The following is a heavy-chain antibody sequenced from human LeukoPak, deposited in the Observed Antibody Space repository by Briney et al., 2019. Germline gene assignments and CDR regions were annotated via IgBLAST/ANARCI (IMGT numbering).Heavy chain of an antibody. CDR3: ARHGDSTWELGY. V-gene: IGHV4-61*02. CDR1: GGSISSGGYY. Sequence: PSETLSLTCTVSGGSISSGGYYWSWLRQPAGKGREWVGRIYHSGSTYYNPSLKSRVTISVDTSKNQFSLKLGSVTAADTAVYYCARHGDSTWELGYWGQGTLVTVSS. D-gene: IGHD1-26*01. J-gene: IGHJ4*02. CDR2: IYHSGST.